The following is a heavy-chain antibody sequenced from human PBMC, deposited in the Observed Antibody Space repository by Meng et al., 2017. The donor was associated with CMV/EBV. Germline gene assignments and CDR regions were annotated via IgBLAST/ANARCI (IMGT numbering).Heavy chain of an antibody. CDR3: VRTNSGPRYDFDY. V-gene: IGHV3-72*01. CDR2: SKNDPNTYTT. J-gene: IGHJ4*02. CDR1: GFSLSDYY. Sequence: SGFSLSDYYMEWVRQAPGKVLEWIGRSKNDPNTYTTEYAAAVRGRFTISRDASENSLFLQMSSLKAEDTALYYCVRTNSGPRYDFDYWGQGALVTVSS. D-gene: IGHD1-1*01.